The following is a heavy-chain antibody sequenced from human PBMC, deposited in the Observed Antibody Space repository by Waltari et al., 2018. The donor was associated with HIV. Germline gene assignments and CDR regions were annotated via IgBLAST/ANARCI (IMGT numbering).Heavy chain of an antibody. J-gene: IGHJ4*02. CDR2: IWFDGSNE. CDR3: ARGPSGYYFHEVVHQERNFDY. Sequence: SSYGFHWVRQAPGRGLEWVALIWFDGSNEYYADSVKGRFTISRDNSKNTFYLQLNSLRAEDTAVYYCARGPSGYYFHEVVHQERNFDYWGQGTLVTVSS. CDR1: SSYG. D-gene: IGHD3-22*01. V-gene: IGHV3-33*01.